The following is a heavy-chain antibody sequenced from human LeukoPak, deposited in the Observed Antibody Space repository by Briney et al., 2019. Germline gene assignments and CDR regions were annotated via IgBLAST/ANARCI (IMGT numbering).Heavy chain of an antibody. Sequence: PSETLSLTCTVPGGSIISYYWSWIRQPPGKGLEWIGYVFYVGGPKYNTSPESRVSISVDTSKNQFSLKLNSVTAADTAVYYCARGDPYTAGYYLDVWGEGTTVTISS. D-gene: IGHD2-2*02. CDR2: VFYVGGP. CDR1: GGSIISYY. J-gene: IGHJ6*03. V-gene: IGHV4-59*01. CDR3: ARGDPYTAGYYLDV.